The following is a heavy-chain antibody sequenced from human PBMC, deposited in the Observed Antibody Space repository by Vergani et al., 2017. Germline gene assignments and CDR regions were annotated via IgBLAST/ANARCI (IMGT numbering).Heavy chain of an antibody. CDR2: LTGGGGST. CDR3: VKDAVSYENFFDS. J-gene: IGHJ4*02. CDR1: GFTFNEYW. D-gene: IGHD1-26*01. V-gene: IGHV3-23*04. Sequence: EVELVESGGGLVQPGGSLRLSCAASGFTFNEYWMHWARQVPGKGLEWVSALTGGGGSTYYADSFKGRFIISRDNSRDTLYLQMNSLRPEDTATYYCVKDAVSYENFFDSWGQGTLVTVS.